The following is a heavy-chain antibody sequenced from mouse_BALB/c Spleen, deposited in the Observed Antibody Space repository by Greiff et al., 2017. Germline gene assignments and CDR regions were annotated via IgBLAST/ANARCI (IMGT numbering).Heavy chain of an antibody. CDR3: TRYGNYRFDY. J-gene: IGHJ2*01. CDR1: GYTFTSYW. CDR2: IYPGNSDT. Sequence: EVQLQQSGTVLARPGASVKMSCKASGYTFTSYWMHWVKQRPGQGLEWIGAIYPGNSDTSYNQKFKGKAKLTAVTSTSTAYMELSSLTNEDSAVYYCTRYGNYRFDYWGQGTTLTVSS. V-gene: IGHV1-5*01. D-gene: IGHD2-10*02.